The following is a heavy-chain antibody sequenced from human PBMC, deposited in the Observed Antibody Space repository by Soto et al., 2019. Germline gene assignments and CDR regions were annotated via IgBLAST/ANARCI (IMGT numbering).Heavy chain of an antibody. CDR1: GGSISSGGYY. CDR3: ARYRESFRLEDAFDI. CDR2: IYYSGST. D-gene: IGHD1-1*01. V-gene: IGHV4-31*03. J-gene: IGHJ3*02. Sequence: QVQLQESGPGLVKPSQTLSLTCTVSGGSISSGGYYWSWIRQHPGKGLEWIRYIYYSGSTYYNPSLKSRVTISVDTSKNQFSLKLSSVTAADTAVYYCARYRESFRLEDAFDIWGQGTMVTVSS.